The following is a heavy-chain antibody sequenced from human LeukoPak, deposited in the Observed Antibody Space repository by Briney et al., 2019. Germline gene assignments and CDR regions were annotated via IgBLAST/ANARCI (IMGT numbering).Heavy chain of an antibody. Sequence: GGSLRLSCATSGFTFSSYSVNWVRQAPGKGLEWVSSISSSSSYIYYADSVKGRFTISRDNAKNSLHLQMNSLRAEDTAVYYCAREVPDSSSSRSPFLQYYFDYWGQGTLVTVSS. D-gene: IGHD6-6*01. CDR2: ISSSSSYI. V-gene: IGHV3-21*01. CDR1: GFTFSSYS. CDR3: AREVPDSSSSRSPFLQYYFDY. J-gene: IGHJ4*02.